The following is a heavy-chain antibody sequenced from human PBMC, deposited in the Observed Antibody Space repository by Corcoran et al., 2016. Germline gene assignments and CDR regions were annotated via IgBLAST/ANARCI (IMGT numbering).Heavy chain of an antibody. V-gene: IGHV3-48*04. CDR3: RGGFVEPRDTLDV. CDR1: GFTFSSYS. J-gene: IGHJ6*02. Sequence: EVQLVESGGGLVQPGGSLRLSCAASGFTFSSYSMNWVRQAPGKGLEWVSYISSSSSTIYYADSVKGRFTISRDNAKNSLYLQKNSLRAEDTAVYYCRGGFVEPRDTLDVWGQGTTVTVSS. CDR2: ISSSSSTI. D-gene: IGHD1-1*01.